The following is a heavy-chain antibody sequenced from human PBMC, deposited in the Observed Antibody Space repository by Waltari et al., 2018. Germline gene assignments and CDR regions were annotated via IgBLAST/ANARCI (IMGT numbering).Heavy chain of an antibody. V-gene: IGHV3-23*03. CDR1: GFTFSSYS. CDR2: IYSGGST. D-gene: IGHD2-15*01. J-gene: IGHJ4*02. Sequence: EVQLVESGGGLVKPGGSLRLSCAASGFTFSSYSMNWVRQAPGKGLEWVTVIYSGGSTYYADSVKGRFTISRDNSKNTLYLQMNSLRAEDTAVYYCAKEGGGCSGGSCYSQDFDYWGQGTLVTVSS. CDR3: AKEGGGCSGGSCYSQDFDY.